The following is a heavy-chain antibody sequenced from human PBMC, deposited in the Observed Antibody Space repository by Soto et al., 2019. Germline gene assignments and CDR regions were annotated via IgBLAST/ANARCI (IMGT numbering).Heavy chain of an antibody. CDR1: GKSFDNFA. D-gene: IGHD4-17*01. V-gene: IGHV1-8*02. Sequence: QVQLVQSGAEVKKPGASVRLSCKVSGKSFDNFAVHWVRQTPGLGLEWLGWMNTNSGTRGHAQKFQGRINMTRDASINTAYLELSGLTSEDTAIYFCARDEGEDYGDFFRLWGQGTLVAVSS. CDR2: MNTNSGTR. J-gene: IGHJ4*02. CDR3: ARDEGEDYGDFFRL.